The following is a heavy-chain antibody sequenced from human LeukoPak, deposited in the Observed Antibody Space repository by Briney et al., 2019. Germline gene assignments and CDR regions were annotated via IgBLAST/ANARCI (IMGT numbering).Heavy chain of an antibody. V-gene: IGHV3-23*01. J-gene: IGHJ4*02. CDR2: MNGGGGSR. CDR1: GFTFRNAD. CDR3: ARDYSSSFGY. Sequence: GGSLGLSCTASGFTFRNADITWARQAPGKGLEWISAMNGGGGSRYYAESVKGRFTVSRDNSRDTLYLQMSSLRVEDTAVYYCARDYSSSFGYWGQGTLVTVSS. D-gene: IGHD6-13*01.